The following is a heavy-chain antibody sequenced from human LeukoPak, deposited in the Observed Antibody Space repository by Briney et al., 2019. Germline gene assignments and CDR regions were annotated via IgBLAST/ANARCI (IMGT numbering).Heavy chain of an antibody. Sequence: SETLSLTCTVSGASISGFYWSWIRQPPGKELEWIGYSHASGNTGYNPSLESRVTISVDTSKNQFSLRATSVTAADTAVYYCARHTHYSHYNPLDMWGQGTMVTVST. J-gene: IGHJ3*02. V-gene: IGHV4-4*08. CDR2: SHASGNT. CDR1: GASISGFY. D-gene: IGHD4-11*01. CDR3: ARHTHYSHYNPLDM.